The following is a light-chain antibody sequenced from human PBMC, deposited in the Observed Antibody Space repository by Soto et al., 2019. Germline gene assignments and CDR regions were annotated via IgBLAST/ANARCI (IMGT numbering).Light chain of an antibody. J-gene: IGLJ2*01. CDR2: EDN. CDR3: QSYDSGIPLVV. Sequence: NFMLTQPHSVSESPGKTVTISCTRSSGSIASNYVQWYQQRPGSSPTTVIYEDNQRPSGVPDRFSGSIDSSSNSASLTISGLKTEDEADYYCQSYDSGIPLVVFGGGTKLTVL. CDR1: SGSIASNY. V-gene: IGLV6-57*01.